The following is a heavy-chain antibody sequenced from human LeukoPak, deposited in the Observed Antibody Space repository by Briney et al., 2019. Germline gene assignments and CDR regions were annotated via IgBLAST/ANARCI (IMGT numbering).Heavy chain of an antibody. CDR2: ISYDGNNK. Sequence: GGSLRVSCAASGFTFISSAMHWVRQALGKGLEWVAIISYDGNNKYYTDSVKGRFTISRDNSKNTLYLQMNTLRAEDTAVYYCAREGLPDAFDVWGQGTMVTVSS. CDR3: AREGLPDAFDV. V-gene: IGHV3-30*04. D-gene: IGHD2-15*01. CDR1: GFTFISSA. J-gene: IGHJ3*01.